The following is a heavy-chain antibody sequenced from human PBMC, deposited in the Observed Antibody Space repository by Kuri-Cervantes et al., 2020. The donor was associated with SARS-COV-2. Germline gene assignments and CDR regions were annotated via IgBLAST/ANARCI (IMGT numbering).Heavy chain of an antibody. D-gene: IGHD3-22*01. J-gene: IGHJ3*02. CDR3: ARSTLFRRLVVISQGGAFDI. CDR1: GYTFTKYY. V-gene: IGHV1-2*04. CDR2: INPNSGGT. Sequence: ASVKVSCKASGYTFTKYYMHWVRQAPGQGLEWMGWINPNSGGTNYAQKFQGWVTMTRDTSISTVYMELSRLRSDDTAVYYCARSTLFRRLVVISQGGAFDIWGQGTMVTVSS.